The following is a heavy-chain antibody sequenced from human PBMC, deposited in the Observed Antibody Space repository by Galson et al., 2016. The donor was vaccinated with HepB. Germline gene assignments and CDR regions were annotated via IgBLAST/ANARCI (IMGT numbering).Heavy chain of an antibody. D-gene: IGHD5-12*01. CDR1: GFTFSTYG. Sequence: SLRLSCAASGFTFSTYGMHWVRQAPGKGLEWVAVISFDGRNKFDADSVKGRFIISRDNSINTLYLQMNSLRPEDTAVYFCARDPFYNGYDLNWGQGTLVTVSS. CDR3: ARDPFYNGYDLN. J-gene: IGHJ4*02. V-gene: IGHV3-30*04. CDR2: ISFDGRNK.